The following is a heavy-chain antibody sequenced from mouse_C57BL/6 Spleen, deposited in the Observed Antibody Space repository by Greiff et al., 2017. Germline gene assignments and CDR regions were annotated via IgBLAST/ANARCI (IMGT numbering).Heavy chain of an antibody. J-gene: IGHJ4*01. D-gene: IGHD2-4*01. CDR2: IYPRDGST. V-gene: IGHV1-78*01. CDR3: ARGRYDFFYYYAMDY. Sequence: QVQLQQSDAELVKPGASVQISCKVSGYTFTDHTIHWMKQRPEQGLEWIGYIYPRDGSTKYKEKFNGKATLTADKSSSKAYMELNSLTSEDSAVYFCARGRYDFFYYYAMDYWGQGTSVTVSS. CDR1: GYTFTDHT.